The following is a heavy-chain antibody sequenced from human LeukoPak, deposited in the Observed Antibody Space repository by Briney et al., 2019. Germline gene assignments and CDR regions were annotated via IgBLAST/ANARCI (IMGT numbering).Heavy chain of an antibody. CDR1: GFTFSSYS. CDR2: ISSSSSYI. Sequence: GGSLRLSCAASGFTFSSYSMNWVRQAPGKGLEWVSSISSSSSYIYYADSVKGRFTISRDNAKNSLYLQMNSLRAEDTAVYYCARDGTRFGELLPFDYWGQGTLVTVSS. D-gene: IGHD3-10*01. CDR3: ARDGTRFGELLPFDY. J-gene: IGHJ4*02. V-gene: IGHV3-21*01.